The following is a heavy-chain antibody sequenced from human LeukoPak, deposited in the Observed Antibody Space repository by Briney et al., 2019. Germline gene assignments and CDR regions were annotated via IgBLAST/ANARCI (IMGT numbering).Heavy chain of an antibody. V-gene: IGHV4-59*01. J-gene: IGHJ3*02. Sequence: SETLSLTCTVSGGSISSYHWSWIRQPPGKGLEWIGYIYYSGSTTYNTSLKSRVTISVATSKNQFSLKLSSVTAADTAVYYCARNGAYCSGGSCAHDTFDMWGQGTMVAVSS. CDR1: GGSISSYH. D-gene: IGHD2-15*01. CDR3: ARNGAYCSGGSCAHDTFDM. CDR2: IYYSGST.